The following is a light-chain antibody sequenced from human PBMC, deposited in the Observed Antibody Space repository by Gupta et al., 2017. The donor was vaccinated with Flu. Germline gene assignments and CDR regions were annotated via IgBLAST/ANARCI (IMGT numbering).Light chain of an antibody. CDR2: AAS. CDR1: QGISDD. J-gene: IGKJ1*01. Sequence: AIQMTPSPSSLSASVGDRVTITGRASQGISDDLGWYQQKPGKAPNLLNYAASSLQGGVQSRFSGSGSGAAFTLTISSLHPDDFVTYCRLQDYTYPLAFGQGTKVEIK. CDR3: LQDYTYPLA. V-gene: IGKV1-6*01.